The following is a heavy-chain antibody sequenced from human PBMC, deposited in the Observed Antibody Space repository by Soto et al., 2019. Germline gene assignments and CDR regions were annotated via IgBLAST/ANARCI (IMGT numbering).Heavy chain of an antibody. D-gene: IGHD1-1*01. Sequence: PGGSLRLSCAASGFTFSSYGMHWVRQAPGKGLEWVAVISYDGSNKYYADSVKGRFTISRDNSKNTLYLQMNSLRAEDTAVYYCAKVQRRGVMRYYYYGMDVWGQGTTVTVS. CDR3: AKVQRRGVMRYYYYGMDV. CDR2: ISYDGSNK. J-gene: IGHJ6*02. V-gene: IGHV3-30*18. CDR1: GFTFSSYG.